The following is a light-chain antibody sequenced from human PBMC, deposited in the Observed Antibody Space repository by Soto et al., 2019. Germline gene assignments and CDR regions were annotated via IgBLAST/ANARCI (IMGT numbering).Light chain of an antibody. Sequence: EIVMTQSPATLSVSPGERAALSCRASQSVGSSLAWYQQRPGQAPRLLIYDASTRATDIPARFSGSGSGTEFTLTISSLQSEDFAFYYCHQYNNWYTFGQGTRLEI. CDR3: HQYNNWYT. V-gene: IGKV3-15*01. CDR2: DAS. CDR1: QSVGSS. J-gene: IGKJ2*01.